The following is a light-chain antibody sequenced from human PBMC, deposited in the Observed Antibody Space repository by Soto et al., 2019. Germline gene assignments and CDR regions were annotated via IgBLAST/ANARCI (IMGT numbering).Light chain of an antibody. CDR2: LAS. J-gene: IGKJ5*01. Sequence: EIVMTQSPISLPVTPGEPASISCRSSQSLLHSNGYNYLAWFLQRPGQSPHLLIYLASHRASGVRDRFSGSGSGTDFTLKISRVEAEDVEVYYCMQALQTPTFGQGTRLEIK. CDR3: MQALQTPT. CDR1: QSLLHSNGYNY. V-gene: IGKV2-28*01.